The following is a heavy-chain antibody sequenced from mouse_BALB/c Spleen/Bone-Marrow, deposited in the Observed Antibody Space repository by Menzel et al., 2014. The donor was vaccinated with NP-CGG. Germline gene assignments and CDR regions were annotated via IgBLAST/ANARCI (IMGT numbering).Heavy chain of an antibody. J-gene: IGHJ2*01. V-gene: IGHV1S130*01. Sequence: VQLQQSGSVLVRTGASVKLSCKSSGYTFTSSWMHWAKQRPGQGIEWIGEIHPNSANTNYNEKFKGKATLTVDTSSTTAYVNLSSLTSEYSAVYYCAIHHRYAYYFDYSGQCTTRTGAS. CDR1: GYTFTSSW. D-gene: IGHD2-14*01. CDR3: AIHHRYAYYFDY. CDR2: IHPNSANT.